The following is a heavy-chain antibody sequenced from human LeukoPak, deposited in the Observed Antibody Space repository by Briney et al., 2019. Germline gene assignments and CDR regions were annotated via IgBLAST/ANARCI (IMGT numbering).Heavy chain of an antibody. CDR1: GYTFTSYD. V-gene: IGHV1-2*02. CDR3: ASSGSGSYYSH. D-gene: IGHD1-26*01. CDR2: INPNSGGT. J-gene: IGHJ4*02. Sequence: ASVKVSCKASGYTFTSYDINWVRQAPGQGLEWMGWINPNSGGTNYAQKFQGRVTMTRDTSISTAYMELSSLRSEDTAVYYCASSGSGSYYSHWGQGTLVTVSS.